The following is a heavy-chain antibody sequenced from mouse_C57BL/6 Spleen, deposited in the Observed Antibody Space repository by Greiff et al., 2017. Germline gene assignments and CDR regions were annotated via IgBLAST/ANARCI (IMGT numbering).Heavy chain of an antibody. J-gene: IGHJ3*01. CDR2: IYPGSGNT. CDR1: GYTFTDYY. CDR3: AREGDYAWFAY. D-gene: IGHD2-4*01. Sequence: QVQLQQSGAELVRPGASVKLSCKASGYTFTDYYINWVKQRPGQGLEWIARIYPGSGNTYYNEKFKGKATLTAEKSSSTAYMQLSSLTSEDSAVYFCAREGDYAWFAYGGQGTLVTVSA. V-gene: IGHV1-76*01.